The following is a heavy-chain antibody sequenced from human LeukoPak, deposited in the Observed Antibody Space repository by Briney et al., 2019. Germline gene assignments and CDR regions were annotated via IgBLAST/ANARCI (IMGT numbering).Heavy chain of an antibody. J-gene: IGHJ6*02. CDR3: ARHPITMVRGVTRGSYYGMDV. CDR2: IYYSGST. CDR1: GGSISSSNY. Sequence: PSETLSLTCTVSGGSISSSNYWGWIRQPPGKGLEWIGSIYYSGSTYYNPSLKSRVTISVDTSKNQFSLKLSSVTAADTAVYYCARHPITMVRGVTRGSYYGMDVWGQGTTVTVSS. V-gene: IGHV4-39*01. D-gene: IGHD3-10*01.